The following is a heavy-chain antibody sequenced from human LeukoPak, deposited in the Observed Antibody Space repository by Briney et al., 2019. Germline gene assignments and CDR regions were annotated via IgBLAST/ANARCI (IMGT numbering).Heavy chain of an antibody. J-gene: IGHJ3*02. CDR3: ARAPFLYIVGATDDAFDI. Sequence: ASVKVSCKASGYTFTSYGISWVRQAPGQGLEWMGWISAYNGNTNYAQKLQGRVTMTTDTSTSTAYMELRSLRSDDTAVYYCARAPFLYIVGATDDAFDIWGQGTMVTVSS. CDR1: GYTFTSYG. CDR2: ISAYNGNT. D-gene: IGHD1-26*01. V-gene: IGHV1-18*01.